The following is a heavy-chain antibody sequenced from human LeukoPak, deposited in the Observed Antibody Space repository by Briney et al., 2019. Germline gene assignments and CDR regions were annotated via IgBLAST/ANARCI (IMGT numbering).Heavy chain of an antibody. D-gene: IGHD2-21*01. CDR1: GFTFSSYG. J-gene: IGHJ6*03. CDR2: IWYGGSNK. Sequence: GGSLRLSCAASGFTFSSYGMHWVRQAPGKGLEWVAVIWYGGSNKYYADSVKGRFTISRDNSKNTLYLQMNSLRAEDTAVYYCAKDATAYCGGDCYSFVYYYMDVWGKGTTVTVSS. CDR3: AKDATAYCGGDCYSFVYYYMDV. V-gene: IGHV3-30*02.